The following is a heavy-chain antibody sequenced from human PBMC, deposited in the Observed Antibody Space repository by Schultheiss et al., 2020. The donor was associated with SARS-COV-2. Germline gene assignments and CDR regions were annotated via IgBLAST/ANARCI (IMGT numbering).Heavy chain of an antibody. D-gene: IGHD2-21*01. J-gene: IGHJ5*02. V-gene: IGHV4-30-2*05. Sequence: SETLSLTCTVSGGSISSGGYSWSWIRQPPGKGLEWIGYIYHSGSTYYNPSLKSRVTISEDTSKNQFSLKLSSVTAADTAVYYCARVRPVWSAGGFDPWGQGTLVTVSS. CDR2: IYHSGST. CDR3: ARVRPVWSAGGFDP. CDR1: GGSISSGGYS.